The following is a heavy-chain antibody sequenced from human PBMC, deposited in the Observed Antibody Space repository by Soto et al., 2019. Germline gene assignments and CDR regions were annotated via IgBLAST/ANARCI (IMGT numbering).Heavy chain of an antibody. CDR3: ARDLASTTIPNY. D-gene: IGHD4-17*01. CDR1: GVTFSSYW. CDR2: IKQDGSEK. V-gene: IGHV3-7*04. Sequence: GGSLRLACAASGVTFSSYWMSWVRQAPGKGLEWVANIKQDGSEKYYVDSVKGRFTISRDNAKNSLYLQMNSLRAEDTAVYYCARDLASTTIPNYWGQGT. J-gene: IGHJ4*02.